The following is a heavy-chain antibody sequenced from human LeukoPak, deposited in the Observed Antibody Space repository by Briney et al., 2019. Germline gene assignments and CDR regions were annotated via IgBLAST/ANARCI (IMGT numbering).Heavy chain of an antibody. CDR1: GFTFSSYG. V-gene: IGHV3-30*18. J-gene: IGHJ3*02. CDR2: ISYDGSNK. D-gene: IGHD4-23*01. Sequence: GRSLRLSCAASGFTFSSYGMHWVRQAPGKGLEWVAVISYDGSNKYYADSVKGRFTISRDNSKNTLYLQMNSPRAEDTAVYYCAKASDYGGNSGASFDAFDIWGQGTMVTVSS. CDR3: AKASDYGGNSGASFDAFDI.